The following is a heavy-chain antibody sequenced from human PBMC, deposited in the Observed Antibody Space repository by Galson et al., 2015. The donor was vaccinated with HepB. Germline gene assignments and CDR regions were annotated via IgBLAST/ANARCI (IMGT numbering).Heavy chain of an antibody. Sequence: SLRLSCAGSGFTFSGSAMHWVRQASGKGLEWVGRIGSKANNYATEYTASVKGRFTISGDDSKNTAYLQMNSLKPEDTAVYYCTRDTGDYYGSGDYWGQGTLVTVSS. D-gene: IGHD3-10*01. CDR2: IGSKANNYAT. CDR1: GFTFSGSA. J-gene: IGHJ4*02. CDR3: TRDTGDYYGSGDY. V-gene: IGHV3-73*01.